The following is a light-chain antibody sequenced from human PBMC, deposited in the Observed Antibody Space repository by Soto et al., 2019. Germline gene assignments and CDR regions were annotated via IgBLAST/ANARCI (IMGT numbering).Light chain of an antibody. CDR1: QTISTY. CDR3: HQYHNFPRT. J-gene: IGKJ1*01. CDR2: GAS. V-gene: IGKV1-5*01. Sequence: DIQMTQSPSPLSASVGGRVTITCRASQTISTYLNWYQQKPGKAPKLLIYGASSLQSGVPSRFSGSGSGTEFTLTISSLQPDDFATYYCHQYHNFPRTFGQGTKVDIK.